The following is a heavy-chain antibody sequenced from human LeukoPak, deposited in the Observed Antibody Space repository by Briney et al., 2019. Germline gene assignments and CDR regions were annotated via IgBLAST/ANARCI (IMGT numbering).Heavy chain of an antibody. CDR3: ATYRQVLLPFES. CDR1: GFTFSSYS. J-gene: IGHJ4*02. CDR2: IRYDGSHK. D-gene: IGHD2-8*02. V-gene: IGHV3-30*02. Sequence: PGGSLRLSCAASGFTFSSYSMNWVRQAPGKGLEWVAFIRYDGSHKYYADSVKGRFTISRDNSENTLYLQMNSLRAEDTAIYYCATYRQVLLPFESWGQGTLVTVSS.